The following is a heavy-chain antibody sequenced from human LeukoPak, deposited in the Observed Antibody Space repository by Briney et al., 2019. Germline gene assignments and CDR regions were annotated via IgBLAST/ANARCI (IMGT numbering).Heavy chain of an antibody. J-gene: IGHJ3*01. CDR3: ARGCCSGPSCYSDTFDL. Sequence: GGSLRLSCAASGFTFTSHWMAWVRQAPGKGLEWVANIKQDGSEKYYVDSVKGRFTISRVNAKNSMFLQMSSLRADDTAVYYCARGCCSGPSCYSDTFDLWGQGTMVTVSS. CDR2: IKQDGSEK. CDR1: GFTFTSHW. D-gene: IGHD2-2*01. V-gene: IGHV3-7*03.